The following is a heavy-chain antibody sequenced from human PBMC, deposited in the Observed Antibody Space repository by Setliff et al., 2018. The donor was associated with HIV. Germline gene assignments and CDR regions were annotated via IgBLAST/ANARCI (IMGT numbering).Heavy chain of an antibody. CDR2: IIPMYGVA. CDR3: AREPAGSGSGSFGF. CDR1: GGTFSSYV. D-gene: IGHD3-10*01. Sequence: ASVKVSCKASGGTFSSYVISWVRQAPGQGPEWMGGIIPMYGVANYAQKFQGRVTITTDESTSTAYMELSSLRSEDTAVYYCAREPAGSGSGSFGFWGQGTLVTVSS. J-gene: IGHJ4*02. V-gene: IGHV1-69*05.